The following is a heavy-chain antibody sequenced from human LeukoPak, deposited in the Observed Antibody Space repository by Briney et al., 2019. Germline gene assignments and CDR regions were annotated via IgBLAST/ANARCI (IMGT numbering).Heavy chain of an antibody. CDR3: AASIAARPDAFDI. CDR2: ISAYNGNT. Sequence: ASVKVSCKASGYTFTSYGISWVRQAPGQGLEWMGWISAYNGNTNYAQKLQGRVTMTTDTSTSTAYMELRSLRSDDTAVYCCAASIAARPDAFDIWGQGTMVTVSS. V-gene: IGHV1-18*01. J-gene: IGHJ3*02. CDR1: GYTFTSYG. D-gene: IGHD6-6*01.